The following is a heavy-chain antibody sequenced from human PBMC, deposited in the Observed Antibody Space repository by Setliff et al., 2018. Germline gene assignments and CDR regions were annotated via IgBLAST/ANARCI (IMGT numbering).Heavy chain of an antibody. CDR2: VYDSGTT. J-gene: IGHJ2*01. CDR1: GGSISSISYY. CDR3: ARTSSGRYFDL. V-gene: IGHV4-39*07. Sequence: PSETLSLTCTVPGGSISSISYYWGWIRQPPGKGLEWIGTVYDSGTTYYNPSLKSRVTMSVDTSKNQFSLNLYSVTAADTAVYYCARTSSGRYFDLWGRGTLVTVSS.